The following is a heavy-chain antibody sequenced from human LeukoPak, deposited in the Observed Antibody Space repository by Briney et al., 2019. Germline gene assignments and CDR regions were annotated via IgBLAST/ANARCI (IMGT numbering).Heavy chain of an antibody. J-gene: IGHJ4*02. V-gene: IGHV4-61*02. CDR1: GGSISSGSYY. D-gene: IGHD3-22*01. CDR2: TYTSGST. CDR3: ARGRSHDSSGIPLDY. Sequence: SETLSLTCTVSGGSISSGSYYWSWIRQPAGKGLEWIGRTYTSGSTNYNPSLKSRVTISVDTSKNQFSLKLSSVTAADTAVYYCARGRSHDSSGIPLDYWGQRTLVTVSS.